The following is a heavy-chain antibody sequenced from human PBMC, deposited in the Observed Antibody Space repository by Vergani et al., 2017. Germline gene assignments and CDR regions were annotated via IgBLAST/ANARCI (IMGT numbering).Heavy chain of an antibody. CDR2: IYWDDDK. V-gene: IGHV2-5*08. Sequence: QESGPGLVKPSETLSLTCTVSGGSISSSSYYWSWIRQPPGKALEWLALIYWDDDKRYSPSLKSRLTITKDTSKNQVVLTMTNMDPVDTATYYCAHSQTPTSFDYWGQGTLVTVSS. CDR1: GGSISSSSYY. J-gene: IGHJ4*02. CDR3: AHSQTPTSFDY.